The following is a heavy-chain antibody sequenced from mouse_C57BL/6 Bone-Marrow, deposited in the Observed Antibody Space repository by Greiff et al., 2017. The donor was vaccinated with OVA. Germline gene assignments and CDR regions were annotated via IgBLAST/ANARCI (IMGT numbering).Heavy chain of an antibody. Sequence: EVQLQQSGPVLVKPGASVKMSCKASGYTFTDYYMNWVKQSHGKSLEWIGVINPYNGGTSYNQKFKGKATLTVDKSSSTAYMELNSLTSEDSAVYYCARFYDYAGYFDYWGQGTTLTVSS. D-gene: IGHD2-4*01. J-gene: IGHJ2*01. CDR3: ARFYDYAGYFDY. V-gene: IGHV1-19*01. CDR2: INPYNGGT. CDR1: GYTFTDYY.